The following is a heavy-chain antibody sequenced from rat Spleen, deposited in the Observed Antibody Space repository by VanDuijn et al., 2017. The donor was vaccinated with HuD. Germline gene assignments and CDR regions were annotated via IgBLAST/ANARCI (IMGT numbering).Heavy chain of an antibody. Sequence: EVQLVESGGGLVQPGRSLKLSCVASGFTFNKYWLTWIRQAPGKGLEWVATITHRGGNTYYPDSVKGRFTISRDNAKSTLYLQMDSLRSEDAATYYCTAEHTYRFAYWGQGTLVTVSS. CDR1: GFTFNKYW. CDR3: TAEHTYRFAY. CDR2: ITHRGGNT. V-gene: IGHV5-31*01. J-gene: IGHJ3*01. D-gene: IGHD2-1*01.